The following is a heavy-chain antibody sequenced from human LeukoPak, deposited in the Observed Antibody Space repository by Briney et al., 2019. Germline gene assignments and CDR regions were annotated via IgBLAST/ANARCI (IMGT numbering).Heavy chain of an antibody. CDR1: GGSISSGSYY. CDR2: IYTSGST. Sequence: SETLSLTCTVSGGSISSGSYYWSWIRQPAGKGLEWIGRIYTSGSTNYNPSLKSRVTISVDTSKNQFSLKLSSVTAADTAVYYCARPRSKTYYYDSSGYYYYYWGQGTLVTVSS. V-gene: IGHV4-61*02. D-gene: IGHD3-22*01. CDR3: ARPRSKTYYYDSSGYYYYY. J-gene: IGHJ4*02.